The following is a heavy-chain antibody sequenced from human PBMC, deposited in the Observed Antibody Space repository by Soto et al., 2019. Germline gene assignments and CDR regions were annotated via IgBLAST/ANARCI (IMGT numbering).Heavy chain of an antibody. D-gene: IGHD4-17*01. V-gene: IGHV1-18*01. CDR2: ISAYNGNT. CDR3: ARGGYGDFYYYYGMDV. Sequence: ASVKVSCKASGYTFTSYGISWVRQAPGQGLEWMGWISAYNGNTNYAQKLQGRVTMTTDTSTSTAYMEPRSLRSDDTAVYYCARGGYGDFYYYYGMDVWGQGTTVTVSS. CDR1: GYTFTSYG. J-gene: IGHJ6*02.